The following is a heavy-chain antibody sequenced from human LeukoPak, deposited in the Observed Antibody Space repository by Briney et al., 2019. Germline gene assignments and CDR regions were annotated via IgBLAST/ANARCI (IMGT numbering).Heavy chain of an antibody. J-gene: IGHJ4*02. V-gene: IGHV4-59*01. CDR2: IYYSGST. Sequence: PSETLSLTCIVSGGSISSYYWSWIRQPPGKGLEWMGYIYYSGSTNYNPSLKSRITISVDTSKNQFSLKLSSVTTADTAVYYCARALRDGYFTSFFDYWGQGTLVTVSS. CDR3: ARALRDGYFTSFFDY. D-gene: IGHD5-24*01. CDR1: GGSISSYY.